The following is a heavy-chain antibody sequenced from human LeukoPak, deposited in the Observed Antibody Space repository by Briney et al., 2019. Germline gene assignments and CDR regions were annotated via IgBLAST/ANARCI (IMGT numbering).Heavy chain of an antibody. CDR3: ARESGIAEYFDY. J-gene: IGHJ4*02. CDR2: ISWNSGSI. CDR1: RFTFDDYA. D-gene: IGHD6-13*01. Sequence: QSGGSLRLSCAASRFTFDDYAMHWVRQAPGKGLEWVSGISWNSGSIGYADSVKGRFTISRDNAKNSLYLQMNSLRAEDTALYYCARESGIAEYFDYWGQGTLVTVSS. V-gene: IGHV3-9*01.